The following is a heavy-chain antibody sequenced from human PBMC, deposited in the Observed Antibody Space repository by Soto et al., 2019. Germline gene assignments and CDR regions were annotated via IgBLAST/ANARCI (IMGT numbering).Heavy chain of an antibody. Sequence: SLGLSCAASGFSFSSYWMSWFRQAPGKGLEWVANIKEDGSEKYYVGSGKGRFTMSRGNAKNSVGLQMSGLRAEEPAVYYCVSPMWGLWSQGTLVTVSS. J-gene: IGHJ4*02. CDR3: VSPMWGL. V-gene: IGHV3-7*01. D-gene: IGHD1-26*01. CDR2: IKEDGSEK. CDR1: GFSFSSYW.